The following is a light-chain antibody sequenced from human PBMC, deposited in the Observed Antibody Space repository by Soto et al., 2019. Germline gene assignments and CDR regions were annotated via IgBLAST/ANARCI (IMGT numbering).Light chain of an antibody. J-gene: IGLJ1*01. CDR2: VNT. Sequence: QSALTQPPSVSGAPGQRVTISCTGSSSNIGARLDVHWYRHLPGTAPKLLISVNTNGPSGVADRFSGSKSGTSASLAIAGLRAEDEADYYCQSYDSSLAGFVFGTGTKVTVL. CDR1: SSNIGARLD. CDR3: QSYDSSLAGFV. V-gene: IGLV1-40*01.